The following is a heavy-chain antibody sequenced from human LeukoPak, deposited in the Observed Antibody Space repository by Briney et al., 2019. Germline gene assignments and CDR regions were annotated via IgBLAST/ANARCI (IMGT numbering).Heavy chain of an antibody. CDR3: ARGVAPYYYYGMDV. J-gene: IGHJ6*02. V-gene: IGHV3-11*06. CDR2: ISTSASYT. Sequence: GGSLRLSCAASGFTFTDYYMSWSRQAPGKGLEWASYISTSASYTNYADSVKGRFTISRDNAKNSLYLQMNSLRAEDTAVYYCARGVAPYYYYGMDVWGQGTTVTVSS. CDR1: GFTFTDYY.